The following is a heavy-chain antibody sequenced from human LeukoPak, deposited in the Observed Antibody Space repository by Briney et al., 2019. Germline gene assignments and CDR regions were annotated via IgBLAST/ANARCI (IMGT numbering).Heavy chain of an antibody. Sequence: ASVKVSCKASGGTFSSYAISWVRQAPGQGLEWMGGIIPIFGTANYAQKFQGRVTITADESTSTAYMELSSLRSEDTAVYYCATWGNIVVLEDDYWGQGTLVIVSS. V-gene: IGHV1-69*13. D-gene: IGHD2-21*01. CDR2: IIPIFGTA. CDR1: GGTFSSYA. J-gene: IGHJ4*02. CDR3: ATWGNIVVLEDDY.